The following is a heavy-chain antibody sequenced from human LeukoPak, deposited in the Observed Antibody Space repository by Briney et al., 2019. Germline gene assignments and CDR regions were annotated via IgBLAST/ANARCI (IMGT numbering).Heavy chain of an antibody. Sequence: SETLSLTCTVSVDSITQHYWSCVRHTPGKGLEYIAYINYSGDSNYNPSLKSRVTISIDTSKNQFSLRLSFVTAADTAEYYCARLRLMSDARTYHAFDIGGQGTMLTVS. J-gene: IGHJ3*02. V-gene: IGHV4-59*08. CDR1: VDSITQHY. D-gene: IGHD2-8*01. CDR3: ARLRLMSDARTYHAFDI. CDR2: INYSGDS.